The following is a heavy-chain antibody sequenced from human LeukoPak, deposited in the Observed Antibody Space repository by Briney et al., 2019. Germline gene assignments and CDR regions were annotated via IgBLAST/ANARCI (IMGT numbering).Heavy chain of an antibody. J-gene: IGHJ4*02. CDR1: GFTFSDYY. CDR3: ARDNGWLQLTYFDY. D-gene: IGHD5-24*01. CDR2: ISSSGSTI. Sequence: GGSLRLSCAASGFTFSDYYMSWIRQAPGKGLEWGSYISSSGSTIYYADSVKGRFTISRDNAKNSLYLQMNSLRAEDTAVYYCARDNGWLQLTYFDYWGQGTLVTVSS. V-gene: IGHV3-11*01.